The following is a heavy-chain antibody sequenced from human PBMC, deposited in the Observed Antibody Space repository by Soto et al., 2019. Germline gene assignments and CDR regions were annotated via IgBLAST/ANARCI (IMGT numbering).Heavy chain of an antibody. D-gene: IGHD3-3*01. CDR2: ISQDGSEK. CDR1: GFIFSDYR. Sequence: PGGSLRLSCEASGFIFSDYRMNWVRRAPGRGPEWVASISQDGSEKYYVGSVKGRFTISRDNAKNSLYLQMNSLRGEDTATYYCVRAQYDYWTGYQQYFDSWGQGTPVTVSS. CDR3: VRAQYDYWTGYQQYFDS. J-gene: IGHJ4*02. V-gene: IGHV3-7*03.